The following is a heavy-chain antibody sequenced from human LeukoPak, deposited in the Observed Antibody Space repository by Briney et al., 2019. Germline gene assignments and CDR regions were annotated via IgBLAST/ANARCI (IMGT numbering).Heavy chain of an antibody. CDR2: INHSGST. CDR1: GGSFSGYY. J-gene: IGHJ6*03. Sequence: PSETLSLTCAVYGGSFSGYYWSWIRQPPGKGLEWIGEINHSGSTNYNPSLKSRVTISVDTSKSQFSLKLSSVTAADTAVYYCARGPPRYSSGWRDPYYYYYMDVWGKGTTVTVSS. CDR3: ARGPPRYSSGWRDPYYYYYMDV. D-gene: IGHD6-19*01. V-gene: IGHV4-34*01.